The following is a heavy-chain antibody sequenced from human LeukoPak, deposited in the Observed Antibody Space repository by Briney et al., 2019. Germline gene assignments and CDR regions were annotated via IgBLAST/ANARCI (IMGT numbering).Heavy chain of an antibody. V-gene: IGHV3-23*01. CDR3: AKKSAGRAPFDN. J-gene: IGHJ4*02. D-gene: IGHD3-10*01. CDR1: GFTFSSYA. Sequence: GGFLRLSCAASGFTFSSYAMSWARQAPGKGLEWVSGISYDGTVTDYADSVKGRFIVSRDNSKNTLYLQMNSLRVEDTAIYYCAKKSAGRAPFDNWGQGTLVTVSS. CDR2: ISYDGTVT.